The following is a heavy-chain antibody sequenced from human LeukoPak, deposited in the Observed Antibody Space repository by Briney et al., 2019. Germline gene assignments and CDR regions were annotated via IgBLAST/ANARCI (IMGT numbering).Heavy chain of an antibody. D-gene: IGHD3-16*01. CDR1: GFTFSRYS. V-gene: IGHV3-74*01. Sequence: GGSLRLSCAASGFTFSRYSMHWVRQAPGKGLVWVSRVYNDGSSTTYADSAKGRFTISRDNAKITLYLQMNSLRAEDTAIYCCVRGGDYWGQGTLVTVSS. J-gene: IGHJ4*02. CDR3: VRGGDY. CDR2: VYNDGSST.